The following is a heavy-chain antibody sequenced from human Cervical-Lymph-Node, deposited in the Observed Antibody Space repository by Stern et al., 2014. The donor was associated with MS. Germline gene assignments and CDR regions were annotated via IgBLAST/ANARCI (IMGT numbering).Heavy chain of an antibody. Sequence: VQLVQSGAEVKRLGSAMKVSCKASGGTFSSYAISWGRQAPGQGLGWMGGIIPVFGTTSYAQKFKGRVTITADGYTSTVYMELSSLRSEDTAVYYCASRSSASLFDSWGQGTLVSVTS. D-gene: IGHD6-19*01. CDR3: ASRSSASLFDS. V-gene: IGHV1-69*01. CDR2: IIPVFGTT. J-gene: IGHJ4*02. CDR1: GGTFSSYA.